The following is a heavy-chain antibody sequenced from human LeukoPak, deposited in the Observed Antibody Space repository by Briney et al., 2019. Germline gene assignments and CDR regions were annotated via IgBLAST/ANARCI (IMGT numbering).Heavy chain of an antibody. V-gene: IGHV1-69*06. CDR3: AREGAANAIDY. J-gene: IGHJ4*02. CDR2: IIPIFGTA. Sequence: ASVKVSCKASGGTFSSYAISWARQAPGQGLEWMGGIIPIFGTANYAQKFQGRVTITADKSTSTAYMELSSLRSEDTAVYYCAREGAANAIDYWGRGTLVTVSS. CDR1: GGTFSSYA. D-gene: IGHD1-26*01.